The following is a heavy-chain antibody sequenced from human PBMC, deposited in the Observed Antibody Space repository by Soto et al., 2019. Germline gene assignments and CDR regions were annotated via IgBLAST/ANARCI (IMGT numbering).Heavy chain of an antibody. CDR2: VNWNGDST. CDR1: GFTFDDYG. J-gene: IGHJ6*04. Sequence: GGSLRLSCAASGFTFDDYGMNWVRQAPGKGLEWVSGVNWNGDSTGYADSVKGRFTISRDNAKNSLYLQMNSLRAEGTAFYYCARGNSGSGSYYNGMDVWGKGTTVTVSS. D-gene: IGHD3-10*01. CDR3: ARGNSGSGSYYNGMDV. V-gene: IGHV3-20*04.